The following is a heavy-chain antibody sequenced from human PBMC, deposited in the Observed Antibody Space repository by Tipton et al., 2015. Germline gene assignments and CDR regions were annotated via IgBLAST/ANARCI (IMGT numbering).Heavy chain of an antibody. CDR1: GYTSTGHR. V-gene: IGHV1-2*02. J-gene: IGHJ4*02. CDR2: MNPSSGDT. CDR3: ARTWMQVFTPDFDY. D-gene: IGHD5-18*01. Sequence: QLVQSGAEVKKPGASVKVSCKTSGYTSTGHRLHWVRQAPGQGLEWMGCMNPSSGDTTYAQRFHGRVTMTSDTSITTAYLELSSLGSDDTAVYYCARTWMQVFTPDFDYWGQGTLVTVSS.